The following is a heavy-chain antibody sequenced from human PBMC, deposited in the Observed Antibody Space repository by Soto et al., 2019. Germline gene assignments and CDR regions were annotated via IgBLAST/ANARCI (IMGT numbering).Heavy chain of an antibody. Sequence: EVQQVESGGGLVQPGRSLRLSCAASGFTFDDYAMHWIRQAPGKGLEWVSGISWNSGSIGYADSVKGRFTISRDNAKNSLYLQMNSLRAEDTALYYCAKDDYWGQGTLVTVSS. CDR2: ISWNSGSI. J-gene: IGHJ4*02. CDR3: AKDDY. V-gene: IGHV3-9*01. CDR1: GFTFDDYA.